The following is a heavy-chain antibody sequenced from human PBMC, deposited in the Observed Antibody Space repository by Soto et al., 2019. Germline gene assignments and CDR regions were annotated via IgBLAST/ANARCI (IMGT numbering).Heavy chain of an antibody. CDR3: ARENYYDSSGYQH. D-gene: IGHD3-22*01. Sequence: QVQLQESGPGLVKPSQTLSLTCTVSGGSLSSGGYYWSWIRQHPGKGLEWIGYIYYSGSTYYNPSLKSRVTISVDPSKNQFSLKLSSVTAADTAVYYCARENYYDSSGYQHWGQGTLVTVSS. V-gene: IGHV4-31*03. CDR1: GGSLSSGGYY. J-gene: IGHJ1*01. CDR2: IYYSGST.